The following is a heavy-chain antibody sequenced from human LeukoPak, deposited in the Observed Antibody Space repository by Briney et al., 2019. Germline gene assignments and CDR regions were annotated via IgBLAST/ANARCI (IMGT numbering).Heavy chain of an antibody. V-gene: IGHV1-46*01. CDR1: GGTFSSYA. CDR2: INPSGGST. D-gene: IGHD3-3*01. Sequence: GASVKVSCKASGGTFSSYAISWVRQAPGQGLEWMGIINPSGGSTSYAQKFQGRVTMTRDTSTSTVYMELSSLRSEDTAVYYCARDRRYDFWSGYLRRYHWFDPWGQGTLVTVSS. J-gene: IGHJ5*02. CDR3: ARDRRYDFWSGYLRRYHWFDP.